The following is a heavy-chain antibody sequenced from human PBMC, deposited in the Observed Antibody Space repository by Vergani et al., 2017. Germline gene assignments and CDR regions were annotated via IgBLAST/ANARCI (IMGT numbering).Heavy chain of an antibody. CDR1: GFTFSDFS. V-gene: IGHV3-21*06. D-gene: IGHD2-8*01. J-gene: IGHJ6*02. CDR2: IGSSGPYI. Sequence: VQLVESGGGLVKPGGSLRLSCAASGFTFSDFSMSWVRQAPGKGLEWVAFIGSSGPYINYADSVKGRFIISRDNTNNSLFLQLRSLRAEDAAVYYCARDCTSGGCPDNYGMDVWGQGGTVTVSS. CDR3: ARDCTSGGCPDNYGMDV.